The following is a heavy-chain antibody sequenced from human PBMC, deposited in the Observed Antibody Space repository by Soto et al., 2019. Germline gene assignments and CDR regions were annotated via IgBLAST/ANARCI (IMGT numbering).Heavy chain of an antibody. J-gene: IGHJ6*02. CDR3: AMPARDYYGSGSYYYYYGMDV. Sequence: SETLSLTCAVYGGSFSGYYWSWMRQPPGKGLEWIGEINHSGSTNYNPSLKSRVTISVDTSKNQFSLKLSSVTAADTAVYYCAMPARDYYGSGSYYYYYGMDVWGQGTTVTVSS. CDR1: GGSFSGYY. V-gene: IGHV4-34*01. D-gene: IGHD3-10*01. CDR2: INHSGST.